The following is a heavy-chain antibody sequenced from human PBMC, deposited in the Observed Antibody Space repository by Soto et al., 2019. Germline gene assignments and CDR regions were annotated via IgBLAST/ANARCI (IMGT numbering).Heavy chain of an antibody. CDR2: IYHSGST. V-gene: IGHV4-4*02. Sequence: QVQLQESGPGLVKPSGTLSLTCAVSGGSISSSYWWSWVRQPPVKGLEWIGEIYHSGSTNYNPSLKSRVTTSVDKSKNQFSLKLSSVTAADTAVYYCARGSSWGRFDPWGQGTLVTVSS. CDR1: GGSISSSYW. CDR3: ARGSSWGRFDP. J-gene: IGHJ5*02. D-gene: IGHD6-13*01.